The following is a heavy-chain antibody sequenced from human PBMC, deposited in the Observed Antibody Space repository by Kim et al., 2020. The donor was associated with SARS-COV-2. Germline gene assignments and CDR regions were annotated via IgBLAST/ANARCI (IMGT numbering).Heavy chain of an antibody. CDR2: ISGRGGDPDFT. V-gene: IGHV3-23*01. J-gene: IGHJ1*01. CDR3: AKDGAYYFGSGGDH. Sequence: GGSLRLSCAASGFTFSNYAMSWVRHAPGKGLEWVSVISGRGGDPDFTFYADTVKGRFTISRDNSEKILYLQMNSLRAEDTALYYCAKDGAYYFGSGGDHWGQSTLVTVSS. CDR1: GFTFSNYA. D-gene: IGHD3-10*01.